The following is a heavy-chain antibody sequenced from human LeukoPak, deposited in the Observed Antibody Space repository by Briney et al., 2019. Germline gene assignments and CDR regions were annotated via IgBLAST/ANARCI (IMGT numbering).Heavy chain of an antibody. J-gene: IGHJ4*02. CDR2: IYYSGST. CDR1: GGSISSSSYY. Sequence: PSETLSLTCTVSGGSISSSSYYWGWIRQPPGKGLEWIGSIYYSGSTYYNPSLKSRVTISVDTSKNQFSLKLSSVTAADTAVYYCARHAKWELLYYFDYWGQGTLVTVSS. D-gene: IGHD1-26*01. CDR3: ARHAKWELLYYFDY. V-gene: IGHV4-39*01.